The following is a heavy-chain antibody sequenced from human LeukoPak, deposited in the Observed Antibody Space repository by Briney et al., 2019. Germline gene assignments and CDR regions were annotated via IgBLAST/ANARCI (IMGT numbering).Heavy chain of an antibody. CDR1: GGSDSSGSYY. Sequence: AETLPLTCTVSGGSDSSGSYYWSWIRQPPGKGLEWIGYIYYSGSTNYNPSLKSRVTISLETSKDHFSLKLSAVTAADTAVYYCARGLFWYFDYWGQGTV. J-gene: IGHJ4*02. CDR2: IYYSGST. CDR3: ARGLFWYFDY. V-gene: IGHV4-61*03.